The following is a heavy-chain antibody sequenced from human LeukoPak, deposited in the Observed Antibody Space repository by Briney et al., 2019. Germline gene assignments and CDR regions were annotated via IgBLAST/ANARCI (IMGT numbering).Heavy chain of an antibody. CDR2: IYYSGSS. Sequence: SETLSLTCTVSGGSISSYYWSWIRQPPGKGLEWIGSIYYSGSSYYNPSLKSRVTISVDTSKNQFSLKLSSVTAADTAVYYCARQWLRGTSYWGQGTLVTVSS. D-gene: IGHD5-12*01. CDR3: ARQWLRGTSY. V-gene: IGHV4-39*01. J-gene: IGHJ4*02. CDR1: GGSISSYY.